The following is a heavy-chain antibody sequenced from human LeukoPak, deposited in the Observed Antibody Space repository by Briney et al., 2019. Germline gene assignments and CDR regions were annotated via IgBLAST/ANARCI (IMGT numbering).Heavy chain of an antibody. CDR3: ARDRIHSSGRNYFDY. Sequence: TSETLSLTCTVSGGSISSSSYYWGWIRQPPGKGLEWIGSIYYSGSTYYNPSLKSRVTISVDTSKNQFSLKLSSVTAADTAVYYCARDRIHSSGRNYFDYWGQGTLVTVSS. CDR2: IYYSGST. D-gene: IGHD6-19*01. CDR1: GGSISSSSYY. J-gene: IGHJ4*02. V-gene: IGHV4-39*07.